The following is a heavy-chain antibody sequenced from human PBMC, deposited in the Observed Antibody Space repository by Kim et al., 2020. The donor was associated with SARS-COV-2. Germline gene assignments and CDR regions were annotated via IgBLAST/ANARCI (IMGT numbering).Heavy chain of an antibody. Sequence: SETLSLTCTVSGGSVFNSIYYWGWIRQPPGKGLEWIGSIYYSGSTSYNPSLKTRVTMSVDTSTNQFSLNLNSVTATDTAVYYCARQRIAGAGPFDYWGQG. CDR2: IYYSGST. V-gene: IGHV4-39*01. CDR1: GGSVFNSIYY. J-gene: IGHJ4*02. D-gene: IGHD6-19*01. CDR3: ARQRIAGAGPFDY.